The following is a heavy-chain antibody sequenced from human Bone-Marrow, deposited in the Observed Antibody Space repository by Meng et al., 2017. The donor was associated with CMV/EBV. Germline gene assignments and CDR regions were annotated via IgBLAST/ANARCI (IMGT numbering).Heavy chain of an antibody. CDR2: IKQDGSEK. D-gene: IGHD3-22*01. V-gene: IGHV3-7*01. CDR3: ARQMGYYYDSSGSYYYYGMDV. Sequence: GGSLRLSCAAPGFTFSSYWMSWVRQAPGKGLEWVANIKQDGSEKYYVDSVKGRFTISRDNAKNSLYLQMNSLRAEDTAVYYCARQMGYYYDSSGSYYYYGMDVWGQGTTVTVSS. CDR1: GFTFSSYW. J-gene: IGHJ6*02.